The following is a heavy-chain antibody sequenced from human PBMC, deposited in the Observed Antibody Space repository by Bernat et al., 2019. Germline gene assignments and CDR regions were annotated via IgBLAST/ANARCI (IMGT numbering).Heavy chain of an antibody. V-gene: IGHV1-2*04. CDR1: GYTFTGYY. D-gene: IGHD4-17*01. CDR3: ARDYISSVTTSDYYYGMDV. J-gene: IGHJ6*02. Sequence: QVQLVRSGAEVKKPGASVKVSCKASGYTFTGYYMHWVRQAPGQGLEWMGWINPNSGGTNYAQKFQGWVTMTRDTSISTAYMELSRLRSDDTAVYYCARDYISSVTTSDYYYGMDVWGQGTTVTVSS. CDR2: INPNSGGT.